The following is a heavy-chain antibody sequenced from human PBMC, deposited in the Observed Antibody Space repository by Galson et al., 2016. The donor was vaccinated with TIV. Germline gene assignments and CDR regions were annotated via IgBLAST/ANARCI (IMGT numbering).Heavy chain of an antibody. V-gene: IGHV1-8*01. D-gene: IGHD3-22*01. J-gene: IGHJ4*02. CDR3: ARGHYYDSSGYSFDF. Sequence: SVKVSRKASGYTFTSFDMSWIRQAPGQGLEWMGWMSPSNGNTGYAQKFRGRITMTRHPSTTTVYMELSGLTSEDTAVYYCARGHYYDSSGYSFDFWGQGTLVTVSS. CDR2: MSPSNGNT. CDR1: GYTFTSFD.